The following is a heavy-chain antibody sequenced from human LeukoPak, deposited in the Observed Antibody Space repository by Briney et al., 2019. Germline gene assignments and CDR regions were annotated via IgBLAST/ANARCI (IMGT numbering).Heavy chain of an antibody. CDR1: GGSISTHY. J-gene: IGHJ4*02. V-gene: IGHV4-4*07. Sequence: PSETLSLTCTVSGGSISTHYWSWIRQPAGKGLEWIGRISTTGSTNYNPSLKSRVTMSMDTSKNQFSLKLSSVTAADTAVYYCAREAEMATQFDYWGQGTLVTVSS. CDR2: ISTTGST. D-gene: IGHD5-24*01. CDR3: AREAEMATQFDY.